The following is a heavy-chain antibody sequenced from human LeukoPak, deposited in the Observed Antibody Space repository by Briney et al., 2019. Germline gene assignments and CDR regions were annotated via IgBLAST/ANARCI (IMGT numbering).Heavy chain of an antibody. D-gene: IGHD3-22*01. CDR1: GGSISSSSYY. Sequence: SETLSLTCTVSGGSISSSSYYWGWIRQPPGKGLEWIGSIYNSGSTYHNPSLKSRVTISIDTSKNQLSLNLRSVTAADSAVYYCARHSSGYYYSPFDYWDQGRLVTVSS. CDR2: IYNSGST. J-gene: IGHJ4*02. V-gene: IGHV4-39*01. CDR3: ARHSSGYYYSPFDY.